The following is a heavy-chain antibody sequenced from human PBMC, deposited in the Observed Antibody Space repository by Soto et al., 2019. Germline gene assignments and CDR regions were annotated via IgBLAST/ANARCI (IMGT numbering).Heavy chain of an antibody. CDR1: GFTFSSYG. V-gene: IGHV3-30*18. CDR3: AKVRNLAARRGYYYYGMDV. J-gene: IGHJ6*02. Sequence: SLRLSCAASGFTFSSYGMHWVRQAPGKGLEWVAVISYDGSNKYYADSVKGRFTISRDNSKNTLYLQMNSLRAEDTAVYYCAKVRNLAARRGYYYYGMDVWGQGTTVTVSS. D-gene: IGHD6-6*01. CDR2: ISYDGSNK.